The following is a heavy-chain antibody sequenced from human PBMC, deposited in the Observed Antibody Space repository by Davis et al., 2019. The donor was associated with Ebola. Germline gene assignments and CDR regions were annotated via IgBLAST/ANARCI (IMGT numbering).Heavy chain of an antibody. J-gene: IGHJ6*03. V-gene: IGHV3-30*04. CDR3: ARERGPNYYYYDMDV. CDR1: GFTFSTYA. CDR2: ISYDGSKT. Sequence: PGGSLRLSCAASGFTFSTYAMHWIRQAPGKGLEWVALISYDGSKTFYADSVKGRFTISRDNSKNTLYVQMNSLRAADTALYYCARERGPNYYYYDMDVWGKGTTVTVSS. D-gene: IGHD1-26*01.